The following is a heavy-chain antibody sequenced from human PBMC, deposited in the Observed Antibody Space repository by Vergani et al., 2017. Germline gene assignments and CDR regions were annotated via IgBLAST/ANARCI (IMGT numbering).Heavy chain of an antibody. D-gene: IGHD3-10*01. CDR3: ARDPRYYYGSGSPSFDY. CDR2: ISSSSSYI. V-gene: IGHV3-21*01. Sequence: EVQLVESGGGLVKPGGSLRLSCAASGFTFSSYSMNWVRQAPGKGLEWVSSISSSSSYIYYADSVKGRFTITRDNSKNTLYLKMNSLIAEDTAVYYCARDPRYYYGSGSPSFDYWGQGTLVTVSS. CDR1: GFTFSSYS. J-gene: IGHJ4*02.